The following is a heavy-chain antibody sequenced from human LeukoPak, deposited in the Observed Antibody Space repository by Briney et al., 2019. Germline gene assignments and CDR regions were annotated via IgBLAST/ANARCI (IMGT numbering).Heavy chain of an antibody. Sequence: ASVKVSCKTSGCTFTAFFIHWVRQAPGQGLEWMGWLNPNSGGTNYAQKFQGRVTMTRDTSICTAYMELSRLRSDDTAVYFCARVGAAYQDSNYWGQGTLVTVSS. CDR3: ARVGAAYQDSNY. CDR2: LNPNSGGT. J-gene: IGHJ4*02. V-gene: IGHV1-2*02. D-gene: IGHD1-26*01. CDR1: GCTFTAFF.